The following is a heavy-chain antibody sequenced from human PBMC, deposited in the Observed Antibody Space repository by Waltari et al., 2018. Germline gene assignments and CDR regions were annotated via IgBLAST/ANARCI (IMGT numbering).Heavy chain of an antibody. CDR2: ISGSGGST. V-gene: IGHV3-23*04. Sequence: EVQLVESGGGLVQPGGSLRLSCAASGFTFSSYAMSWVRQAPGKGLELFSAISGSGGSTYYEDSVKGRFTISRDKSKNTLYLQKNSLRAEDTAVYYCAKEEEQQLKPAFDIWGQGTMVTVSS. J-gene: IGHJ3*02. CDR1: GFTFSSYA. D-gene: IGHD6-13*01. CDR3: AKEEEQQLKPAFDI.